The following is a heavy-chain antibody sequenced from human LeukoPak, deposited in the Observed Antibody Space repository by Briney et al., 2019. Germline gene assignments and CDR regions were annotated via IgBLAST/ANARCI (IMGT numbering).Heavy chain of an antibody. D-gene: IGHD6-6*01. CDR2: IYYTAGS. V-gene: IGHV4-30-4*01. Sequence: SETLSLTCTVSGGSVTNDNYFWSWTRQPPGEGLEWIAYIYYTAGSYYNPSLRSRVIMSIDTSRNQFSLKLSSVSAADTAVYHCARALSSIAARRLLDYWGQGTLVTVSS. CDR1: GGSVTNDNYF. CDR3: ARALSSIAARRLLDY. J-gene: IGHJ4*02.